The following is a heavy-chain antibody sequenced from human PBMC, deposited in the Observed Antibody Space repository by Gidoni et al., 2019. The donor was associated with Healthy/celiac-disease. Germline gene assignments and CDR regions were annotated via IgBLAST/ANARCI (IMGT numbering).Heavy chain of an antibody. D-gene: IGHD3-9*01. V-gene: IGHV3-9*01. CDR1: GVTFDDYA. CDR2: ISWNSGSI. CDR3: AKAYYDILTGYSTFDY. J-gene: IGHJ4*02. Sequence: EVQLVESGGGLVQPGRSLSLSCAASGVTFDDYASHWVRQAPGKGLEWVSGISWNSGSIGYADSVKGRFTISRDNAKNSLYLQMNSLRAEDTALYYCAKAYYDILTGYSTFDYWGQGTLVTVSS.